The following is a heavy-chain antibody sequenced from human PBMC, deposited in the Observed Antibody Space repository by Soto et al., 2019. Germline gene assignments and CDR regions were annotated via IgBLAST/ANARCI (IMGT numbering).Heavy chain of an antibody. D-gene: IGHD3-16*01. J-gene: IGHJ4*02. CDR2: IWYDGRDK. V-gene: IGHV3-33*01. CDR1: GITFSNYG. CDR3: VSGYGYFDN. Sequence: QVQMVECGGSVVQPGRSLRLSYAASGITFSNYGTHWVRQAPGKGLEWVAVIWYDGRDKYFADSVKGRFTISRDNSKNTLYLQMNSLIADDTAVYYCVSGYGYFDNWRQGTLVTVSS.